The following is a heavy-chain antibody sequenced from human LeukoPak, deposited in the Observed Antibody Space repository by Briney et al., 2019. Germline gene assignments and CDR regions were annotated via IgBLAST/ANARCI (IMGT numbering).Heavy chain of an antibody. V-gene: IGHV5-51*01. CDR2: MYPGDSDT. D-gene: IGHD4-17*01. CDR3: ARGDYGDFRVFYTLFDY. J-gene: IGHJ4*02. CDR1: GYTFTNYW. Sequence: GESLKSSCKGSGYTFTNYWIGWVRQMPGKGLEWMGIMYPGDSDTRYSPSFQGQVTISADKSISTAYLQWSSLKASDTAMYYCARGDYGDFRVFYTLFDYWGQGTLVTVSS.